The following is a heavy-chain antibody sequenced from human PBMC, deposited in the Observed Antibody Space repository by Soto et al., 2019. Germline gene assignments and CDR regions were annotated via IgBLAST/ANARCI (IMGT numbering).Heavy chain of an antibody. CDR2: VFTAGRT. V-gene: IGHV4-4*07. Sequence: SSETLSLTCSVSGESIRLYFWSWIRQSAGEGWEWIGQVFTAGRTDYTASLKSRGTMSMDTDQKQSSLRLAAVTTTDRAVYFCGRGEDYYDGSCHFIAEDFHYWGQGTPVTVSS. D-gene: IGHD3-22*01. CDR1: GESIRLYF. CDR3: GRGEDYYDGSCHFIAEDFHY. J-gene: IGHJ1*01.